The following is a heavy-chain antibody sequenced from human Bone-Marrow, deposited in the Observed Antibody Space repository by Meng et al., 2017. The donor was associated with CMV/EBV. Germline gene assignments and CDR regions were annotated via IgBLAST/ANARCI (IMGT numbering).Heavy chain of an antibody. CDR2: IYHSGST. D-gene: IGHD4-11*01. J-gene: IGHJ4*02. V-gene: IGHV4-38-2*02. Sequence: SETLSLTCTVSGYSISSGYDWGWIRQPPGKGLEWIGSIYHSGSTYYNPSLKSRVTISVDTSKNQFSLKLSSVTAADTAVYYCARHFIYSNYYFDYWGQGKMVNFAS. CDR3: ARHFIYSNYYFDY. CDR1: GYSISSGYD.